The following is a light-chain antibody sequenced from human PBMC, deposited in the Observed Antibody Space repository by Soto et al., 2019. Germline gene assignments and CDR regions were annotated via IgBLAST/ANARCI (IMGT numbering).Light chain of an antibody. J-gene: IGKJ3*01. V-gene: IGKV4-1*01. CDR2: WAS. CDR1: QTLLYSSYNRTC. CDR3: QQYYTPPFT. Sequence: DIVMTQSPDSLAVSLGERTTIHCKSSQTLLYSSYNRTCLAWYQQKPRQPPKLLIYWASTRESGVPDRFSGSGSETDFTLTISSLQAEDVAVYFCQQYYTPPFTFGPGTKVNVK.